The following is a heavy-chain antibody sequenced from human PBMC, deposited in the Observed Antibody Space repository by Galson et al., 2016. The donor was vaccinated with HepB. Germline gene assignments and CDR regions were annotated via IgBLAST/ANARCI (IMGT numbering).Heavy chain of an antibody. CDR2: IGSRSSPI. CDR1: GFTFNNYD. V-gene: IGHV3-48*02. Sequence: SLRLSCAASGFTFNNYDMHWFRQAPGKGLEWVSYIGSRSSPIHYADSVKGRFTISRDNAKNSLYLQMNSLRDEDTAVYYCARVDEGYYYLIDYWGQGTLVTVSS. CDR3: ARVDEGYYYLIDY. J-gene: IGHJ4*02. D-gene: IGHD3-22*01.